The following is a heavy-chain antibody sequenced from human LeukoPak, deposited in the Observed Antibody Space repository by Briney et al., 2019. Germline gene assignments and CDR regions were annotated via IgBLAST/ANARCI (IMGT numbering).Heavy chain of an antibody. CDR1: GFTFSDYY. CDR2: ISGSGSTV. J-gene: IGHJ5*01. V-gene: IGHV3-11*01. CDR3: ARDRGNSDPGDWFDS. D-gene: IGHD4-23*01. Sequence: GGSLRLSCAASGFTFSDYYVSWIRQAPGKGLEWVSYISGSGSTVYYAASVRGRFTISRDNAKNSLFLQMNSLRAEDTAAYYCARDRGNSDPGDWFDSWGQGTLVTVSS.